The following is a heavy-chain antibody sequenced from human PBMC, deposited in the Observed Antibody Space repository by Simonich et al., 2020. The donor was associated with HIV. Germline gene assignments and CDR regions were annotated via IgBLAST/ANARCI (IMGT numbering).Heavy chain of an antibody. D-gene: IGHD3-9*01. J-gene: IGHJ4*02. CDR3: ARGGYFDWLSNPDY. Sequence: QVQLVQSGAEVKKPGASVKVSCKASGYTFTGYYMHWVRQAPGQGIGWRGWNNPNSGGTKYAQKFQGRVTMTRDTSISPAYMELSRLRSDDTAVYYCARGGYFDWLSNPDYWGQGTLVTVSS. V-gene: IGHV1-2*02. CDR1: GYTFTGYY. CDR2: NNPNSGGT.